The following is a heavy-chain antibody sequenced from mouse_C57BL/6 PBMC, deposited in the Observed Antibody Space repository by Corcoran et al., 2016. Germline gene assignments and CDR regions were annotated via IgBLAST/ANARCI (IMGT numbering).Heavy chain of an antibody. J-gene: IGHJ3*01. CDR1: GYTFTDYY. Sequence: EVQLQQSGPVLVKPGASVKMSCKASGYTFTDYYMNWVKQSHGKSLEWIGVINPYNGGTSYNQKFKGKATLTVDKSSSTAYMELNSLTSEDSAVYYCAPRGGNGNYSFAYWGQGTLVTVSA. CDR2: INPYNGGT. V-gene: IGHV1-19*01. D-gene: IGHD2-1*01. CDR3: APRGGNGNYSFAY.